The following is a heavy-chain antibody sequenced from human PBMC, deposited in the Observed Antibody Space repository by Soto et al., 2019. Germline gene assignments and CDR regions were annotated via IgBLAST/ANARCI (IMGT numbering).Heavy chain of an antibody. CDR3: ASTYCSSTSCYAGSWNYFDY. CDR1: GFTFSSYA. CDR2: ISYDGSNK. V-gene: IGHV3-30-3*01. D-gene: IGHD2-2*01. J-gene: IGHJ4*02. Sequence: GGSLRLSCAASGFTFSSYAMHWVRQAPGKGLEWVAVISYDGSNKYYADSVKGRFTISRDNSKNTLYLQMNSLRAEDTAVYYCASTYCSSTSCYAGSWNYFDYWGQGTLVTVAS.